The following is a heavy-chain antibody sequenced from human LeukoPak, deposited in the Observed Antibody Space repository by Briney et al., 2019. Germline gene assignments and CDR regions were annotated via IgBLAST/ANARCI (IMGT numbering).Heavy chain of an antibody. Sequence: GGSLRLSCAASGFTFSSYNVNWARQAPGKGLEWVSYISSDSSAIFYADTVKGRFTISRDNAKNSLYLKMDSLRAEDTAVYYCAREGALTETKDAFDIWGQGTMVTVSS. CDR2: ISSDSSAI. J-gene: IGHJ3*02. D-gene: IGHD3-16*01. CDR1: GFTFSSYN. V-gene: IGHV3-48*01. CDR3: AREGALTETKDAFDI.